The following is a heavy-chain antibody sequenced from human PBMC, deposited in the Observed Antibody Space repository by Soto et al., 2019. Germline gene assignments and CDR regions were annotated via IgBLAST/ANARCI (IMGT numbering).Heavy chain of an antibody. CDR3: ASSESYHKATY. D-gene: IGHD3-10*01. V-gene: IGHV3-23*01. J-gene: IGHJ4*02. CDR1: GFTFSNFA. CDR2: INYNGVGT. Sequence: VGSLRLSCTGSGFTFSNFAMSWVRQAPGKGLEWVSSINYNGVGTYYADSVKGRFTISSDNSKNTLFLLINILRVEDAAIYYCASSESYHKATYWGQGTVVTVSS.